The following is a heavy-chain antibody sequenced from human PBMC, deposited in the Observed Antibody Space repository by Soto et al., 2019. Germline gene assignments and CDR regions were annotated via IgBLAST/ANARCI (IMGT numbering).Heavy chain of an antibody. CDR1: GFTFNSYA. CDR2: ISGNGGTT. J-gene: IGHJ4*02. CDR3: AKGKSHTLFGVDTLFDY. Sequence: GGSLRLSCAASGFTFNSYAMSWVRQAPGKGLEWVSLISGNGGTTNYAGSVKGRFTISRDNSTKKLFLQMDSLRAEDTAVYYCAKGKSHTLFGVDTLFDYWGQGTLVTVSS. D-gene: IGHD3-3*01. V-gene: IGHV3-23*01.